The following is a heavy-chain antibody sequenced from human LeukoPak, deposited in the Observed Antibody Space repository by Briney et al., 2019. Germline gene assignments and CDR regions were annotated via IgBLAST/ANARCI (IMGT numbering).Heavy chain of an antibody. CDR1: GFTFSSYA. CDR3: ARDRPHFDY. D-gene: IGHD6-6*01. Sequence: PGGSLRLSCAASGFTFSSYAMHWVRQAPGKGLEWVAVISYDGSNKYYADSVKGRFTISRDNSKTTLYLQMNSLRAEDTAVYYCARDRPHFDYWGQGTLVTVSS. CDR2: ISYDGSNK. V-gene: IGHV3-30-3*01. J-gene: IGHJ4*02.